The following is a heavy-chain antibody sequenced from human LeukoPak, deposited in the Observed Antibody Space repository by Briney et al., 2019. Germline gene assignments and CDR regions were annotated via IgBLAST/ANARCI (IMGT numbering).Heavy chain of an antibody. CDR3: ARDLGRLPNYYYGMDV. J-gene: IGHJ6*02. Sequence: GASVKVSCKASGYTFTGYYMHWVRQAPGQGLEWMGWINPNSGGTNYAQKFQGWVTMTRDTSISTAYMELSRLRSDDTAVYYCARDLGRLPNYYYGMDVWGQGTTVTVSS. V-gene: IGHV1-2*04. CDR1: GYTFTGYY. CDR2: INPNSGGT. D-gene: IGHD3-16*01.